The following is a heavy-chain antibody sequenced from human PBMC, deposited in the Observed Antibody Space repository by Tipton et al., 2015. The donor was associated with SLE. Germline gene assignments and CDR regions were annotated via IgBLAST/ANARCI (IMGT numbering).Heavy chain of an antibody. CDR2: MSYSGNT. V-gene: IGHV4-30-4*01. CDR3: ARDSRTYYDFWSGYSFED. J-gene: IGHJ4*02. Sequence: TLSLTCTVSGGSFSTGYDYWSWIRQPPGKGLEWIGYMSYSGNTYYNPSLKSRVTISVDTSKNQFSLKLSSVTAADTAVYYCARDSRTYYDFWSGYSFEDWGQGTLVTVSS. D-gene: IGHD3-3*01. CDR1: GGSFSTGYDY.